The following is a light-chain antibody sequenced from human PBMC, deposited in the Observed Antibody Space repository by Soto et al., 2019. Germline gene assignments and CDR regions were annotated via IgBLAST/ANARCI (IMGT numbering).Light chain of an antibody. Sequence: EIVLTQSPATLSLSPGERATLSCRASQSVSRYLAWYQHKPGQAPRLLIYGASSRATGIPDRFSGSWSGTDFTLTISRLEPEDFAVYYCQQYGISWTFGQGTKVDIK. V-gene: IGKV3-20*01. J-gene: IGKJ1*01. CDR1: QSVSRY. CDR3: QQYGISWT. CDR2: GAS.